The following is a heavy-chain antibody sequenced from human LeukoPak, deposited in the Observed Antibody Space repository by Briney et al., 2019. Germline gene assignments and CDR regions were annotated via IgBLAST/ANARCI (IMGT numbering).Heavy chain of an antibody. Sequence: SETLSLTCTVSGGSISSGGYYWSWIRQHPGKGLEWIGYIYYSGSTYYNPSLKSRVTTSVDTSKNQFSLKLSSVTAADTAVYYCARLNYDILTGPDYWGQGTLVTVSS. CDR3: ARLNYDILTGPDY. D-gene: IGHD3-9*01. CDR2: IYYSGST. J-gene: IGHJ4*02. V-gene: IGHV4-31*03. CDR1: GGSISSGGYY.